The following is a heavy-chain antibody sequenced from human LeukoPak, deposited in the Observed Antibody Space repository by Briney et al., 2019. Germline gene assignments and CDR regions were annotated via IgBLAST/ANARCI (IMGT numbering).Heavy chain of an antibody. Sequence: GASVKVSCKASGYTFTSYGISWVRQAPGQGLEWMGWISAYNGNTNYAQKLQGRVTMTTDTSTSTAYMELRSLRSDDTAVYYCASSATDGYRPSDFDYWGQGTLVTVSS. D-gene: IGHD5-18*01. J-gene: IGHJ4*02. CDR2: ISAYNGNT. V-gene: IGHV1-18*01. CDR3: ASSATDGYRPSDFDY. CDR1: GYTFTSYG.